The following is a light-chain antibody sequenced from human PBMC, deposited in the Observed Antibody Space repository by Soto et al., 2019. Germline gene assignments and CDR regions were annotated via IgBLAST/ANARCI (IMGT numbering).Light chain of an antibody. CDR2: EVT. CDR3: SSYTTTRTYV. V-gene: IGLV2-14*01. CDR1: SSEVGGYDY. J-gene: IGLJ1*01. Sequence: QSVLTQPASVSGSPGQSITISCTGTSSEVGGYDYVSWYQQHPGKAPKFMIYEVTNRPSGVSHRFSGSKSGNTASLTISGLQADDEADYYCSSYTTTRTYVFGTGTKVTVL.